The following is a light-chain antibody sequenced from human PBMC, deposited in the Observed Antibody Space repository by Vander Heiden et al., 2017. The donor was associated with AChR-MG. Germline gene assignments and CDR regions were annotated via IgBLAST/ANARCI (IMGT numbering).Light chain of an antibody. V-gene: IGLV1-40*01. CDR2: GNS. Sequence: QSVLTQPPSVSGAPGQRVTISCTGSSSNIGAGYDVHWYQQLPGTAPKLLIYGNSNRPSGVPDRFSDSKSGTSASLAFTGLQAEDEADYYCQSYDSSLSAVVFGGGTKLTVL. CDR1: SSNIGAGYD. CDR3: QSYDSSLSAVV. J-gene: IGLJ2*01.